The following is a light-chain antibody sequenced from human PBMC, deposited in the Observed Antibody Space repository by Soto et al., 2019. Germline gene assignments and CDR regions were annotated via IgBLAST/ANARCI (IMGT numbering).Light chain of an antibody. J-gene: IGKJ2*01. CDR2: GAS. Sequence: EIVLTQSPGTLSLSPGERATLSCRASQSVSSSYLAWYQQKPGQAPRLLIYGASSRATGIPDRFRGSGSGTGCTLTISRLEPEDFAVYYCQQYGSSPPYTFGQGTKLEIK. CDR3: QQYGSSPPYT. V-gene: IGKV3-20*01. CDR1: QSVSSSY.